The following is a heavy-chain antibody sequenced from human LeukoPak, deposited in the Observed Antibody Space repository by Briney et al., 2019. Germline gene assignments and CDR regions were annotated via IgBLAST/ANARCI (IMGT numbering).Heavy chain of an antibody. Sequence: SETLSLTCTVSGGSISGYYWGWIRRSPGKGLEWIGYIHYSGSTNYNPSLKSRITISVDTSKNQFSLRLSSVTAADTAMYYCARVIGNYFPDYWGQGILVTASS. CDR1: GGSISGYY. D-gene: IGHD4-11*01. J-gene: IGHJ4*02. CDR2: IHYSGST. CDR3: ARVIGNYFPDY. V-gene: IGHV4-59*01.